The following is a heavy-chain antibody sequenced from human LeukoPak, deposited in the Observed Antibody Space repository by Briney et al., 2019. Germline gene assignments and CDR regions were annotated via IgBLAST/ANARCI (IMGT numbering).Heavy chain of an antibody. D-gene: IGHD2-21*01. CDR1: GFSFGNYA. CDR2: ISGTGGAT. CDR3: VKDPRDTYGTNWFVS. Sequence: PGGSLRLSCVASGFSFGNYAVSWVRQAPGKGLQWVSQISGTGGATWYAGFARVRFTISRDNSKKTLYLQMSGLRVEDTAMYYCVKDPRDTYGTNWFVSWGQGTLLIVSS. J-gene: IGHJ5*01. V-gene: IGHV3-23*01.